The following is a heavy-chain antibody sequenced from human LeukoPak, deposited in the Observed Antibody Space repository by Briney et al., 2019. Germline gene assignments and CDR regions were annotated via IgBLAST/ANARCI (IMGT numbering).Heavy chain of an antibody. CDR3: ARSEPDSVTMVRGVNFRFDP. D-gene: IGHD3-10*01. J-gene: IGHJ5*02. Sequence: ASVKVSCKASGYTFTSYYMRWVRQAPGQGLEWMGIINPSGGSTSYAQKFQGRVTMTRDTSTSTVYMELSSLRSEDTAVYYCARSEPDSVTMVRGVNFRFDPWGQGTLVTVSS. V-gene: IGHV1-46*01. CDR2: INPSGGST. CDR1: GYTFTSYY.